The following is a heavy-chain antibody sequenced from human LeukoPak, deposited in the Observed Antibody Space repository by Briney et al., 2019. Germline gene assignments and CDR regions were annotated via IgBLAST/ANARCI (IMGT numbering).Heavy chain of an antibody. CDR3: ARSILAYCGGDCSFDY. CDR1: GFTFDDYA. CDR2: ISWNSGSI. V-gene: IGHV3-9*01. Sequence: GGSLRLSCAASGFTFDDYAMHWVRQAPGKGLEWVSGISWNSGSIGYADSVKGRFTISRDNAKNSLCLQMNSLRAEDTALYYCARSILAYCGGDCSFDYWGQGTLVTVSS. D-gene: IGHD2-21*02. J-gene: IGHJ4*02.